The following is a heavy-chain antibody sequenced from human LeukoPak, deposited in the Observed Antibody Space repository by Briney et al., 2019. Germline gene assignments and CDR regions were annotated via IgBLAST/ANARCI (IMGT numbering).Heavy chain of an antibody. CDR2: IHYSGST. D-gene: IGHD3-22*01. V-gene: IGHV4-39*07. Sequence: SETLSLTCTVSGGSISSSSYYWGWIRQAPGKGLEWIGNIHYSGSTSHNPSLKSRVTISVDTPKNQFSLKLSSVTAADTAVYYCARFYYDSSAYNWFDPWGQGTLVTVSS. CDR1: GGSISSSSYY. CDR3: ARFYYDSSAYNWFDP. J-gene: IGHJ5*02.